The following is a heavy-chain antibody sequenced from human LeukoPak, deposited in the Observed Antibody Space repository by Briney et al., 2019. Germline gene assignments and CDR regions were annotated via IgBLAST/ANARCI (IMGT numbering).Heavy chain of an antibody. CDR2: INPNSGGT. V-gene: IGHV1-2*02. J-gene: IGHJ3*02. CDR3: ARVLGASDAFDI. Sequence: ASVKVSCKASGYTFTGYYMHWVRQAPGQGLEWMGWINPNSGGTNYAQKFQGRVTMTRDTSISTAYMELSRLRSDDTAVYYCARVLGASDAFDIWGQGTMVTVSS. CDR1: GYTFTGYY. D-gene: IGHD1-26*01.